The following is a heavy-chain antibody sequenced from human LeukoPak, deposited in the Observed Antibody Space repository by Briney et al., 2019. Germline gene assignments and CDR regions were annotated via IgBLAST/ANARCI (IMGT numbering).Heavy chain of an antibody. V-gene: IGHV3-21*01. CDR1: GFTFSDYA. Sequence: GGSLRLSCAASGFTFSDYAMNWVRQAPGKGLEWVSSISSSSSYIYYADSVKGRFTISRDNAKNSLYLQMNSLRAEDTAVYYCAREGLSDYYDSSGYYYPGYNWFDPWGQGTLVTVSS. CDR2: ISSSSSYI. CDR3: AREGLSDYYDSSGYYYPGYNWFDP. J-gene: IGHJ5*02. D-gene: IGHD3-22*01.